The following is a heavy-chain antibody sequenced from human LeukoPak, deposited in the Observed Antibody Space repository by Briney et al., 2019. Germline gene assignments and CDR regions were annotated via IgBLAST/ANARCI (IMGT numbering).Heavy chain of an antibody. CDR1: GFTFSSYG. V-gene: IGHV3-33*03. J-gene: IGHJ4*02. D-gene: IGHD3-10*01. CDR2: IWYDGSNK. CDR3: AKNGDGYFDY. Sequence: GRSLRLSCAAYGFTFSSYGMHWVRQAPGKGLEWVAVIWYDGSNKYYADSVKGRFTISRDKSKNTLYLQMNSLRYEDTAVYYCAKNGDGYFDYWGQITLVTVSS.